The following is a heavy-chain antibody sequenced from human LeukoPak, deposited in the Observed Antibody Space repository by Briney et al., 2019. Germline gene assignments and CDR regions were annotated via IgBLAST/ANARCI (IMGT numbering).Heavy chain of an antibody. CDR1: GYRLTNNW. CDR2: IYPGYSDT. J-gene: IGHJ5*02. CDR3: ARLRGVRAPFDP. Sequence: RGESLKISCKVSGYRLTNNWIGWVRQVPGKGLEWMGIIYPGYSDTRYSPSFQGQVTFSVDTSTSTVYLQWSSLKASDTAMYYCARLRGVRAPFDPWGQGTLVTVSS. V-gene: IGHV5-51*01. D-gene: IGHD3-10*01.